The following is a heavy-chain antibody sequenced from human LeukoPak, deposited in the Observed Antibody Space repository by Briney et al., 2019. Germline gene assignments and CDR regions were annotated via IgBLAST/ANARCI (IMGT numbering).Heavy chain of an antibody. V-gene: IGHV1-2*02. D-gene: IGHD3-10*01. CDR2: INPNSGGT. CDR1: GYTFTGYY. CDR3: ATYGRFGELLYY. J-gene: IGHJ4*02. Sequence: ASVKVSCKASGYTFTGYYMHWVRQAPGQGLEWMGWINPNSGGTNYAQKFQGRVTMTEDTSTDTAYMELSSLRSEDTAVYYCATYGRFGELLYYWGQGTPVTVSS.